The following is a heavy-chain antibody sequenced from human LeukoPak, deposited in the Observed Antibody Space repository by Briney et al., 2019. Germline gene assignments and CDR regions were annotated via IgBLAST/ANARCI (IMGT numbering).Heavy chain of an antibody. D-gene: IGHD4/OR15-4a*01. V-gene: IGHV4-30-2*01. CDR1: GGSISSGGYY. CDR3: AKDYTEYGGEDAFDI. J-gene: IGHJ3*02. Sequence: SETLSLTCTVSGGSISSGGYYWSWIRQPPGKGLEWIGYIYHSGSTYYNPSLKSRVTISVDRSKNQFSLKLSSVTAADTAVYYCAKDYTEYGGEDAFDIWGQGTMVTVSS. CDR2: IYHSGST.